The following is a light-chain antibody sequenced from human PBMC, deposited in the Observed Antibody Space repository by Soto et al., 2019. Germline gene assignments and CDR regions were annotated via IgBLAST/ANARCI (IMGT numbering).Light chain of an antibody. V-gene: IGLV2-14*01. J-gene: IGLJ3*02. CDR1: SSDVGGYDY. Sequence: QSVLTQPASVSGSPGQSITISCTGTSSDVGGYDYVSWYQQHPGKVPKLIIYGVNSRPSGISYRFSGSKSGNTASLTISGLQAEDEADYYCSSYTGVSTQVFGGGTKVTVL. CDR3: SSYTGVSTQV. CDR2: GVN.